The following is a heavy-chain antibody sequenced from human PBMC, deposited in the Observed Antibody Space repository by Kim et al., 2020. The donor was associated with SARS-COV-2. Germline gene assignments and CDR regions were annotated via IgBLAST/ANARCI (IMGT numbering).Heavy chain of an antibody. CDR3: AREVVAVAGEAVIDP. CDR2: IYYSGST. J-gene: IGHJ5*02. CDR1: GGSISRSSYY. V-gene: IGHV4-39*07. Sequence: SETLSLTCTVSGGSISRSSYYWGWIRQSPGKGLEWIGSIYYSGSTYYNPSLKSRVTISVDTSKNQFSLKLSSVTAADTAVYYCAREVVAVAGEAVIDPWGQGTLVTVSS. D-gene: IGHD6-19*01.